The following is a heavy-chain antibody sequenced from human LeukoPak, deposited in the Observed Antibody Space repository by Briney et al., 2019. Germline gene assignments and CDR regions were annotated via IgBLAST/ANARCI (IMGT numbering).Heavy chain of an antibody. V-gene: IGHV3-30*03. CDR1: GFTFSRYG. CDR2: ISYDGSNK. J-gene: IGHJ4*02. D-gene: IGHD6-25*01. CDR3: ARDRGSDDPIDY. Sequence: GGSLRLSCAASGFTFSRYGMHWVRQAPGKGLEWVAVISYDGSNKYYADSVKGRFTVSRDNSKNTLSLQMDSLRAEDTAAYYCARDRGSDDPIDYWGQGILVTVSS.